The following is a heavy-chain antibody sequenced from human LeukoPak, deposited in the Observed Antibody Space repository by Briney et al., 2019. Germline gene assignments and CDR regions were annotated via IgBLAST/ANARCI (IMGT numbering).Heavy chain of an antibody. CDR1: GGSISSSNW. D-gene: IGHD3-22*01. V-gene: IGHV4-4*02. Sequence: PSETLSLTCAVSGGSISSSNWWSWVRQPPGKGLEWIGEIYHSGSTNYNPSLKSRVTISVDKSKNQFSLKLSSVTAADTAVYYCARDRRDDSSGIFDYWGQGTLVTVSS. J-gene: IGHJ4*02. CDR2: IYHSGST. CDR3: ARDRRDDSSGIFDY.